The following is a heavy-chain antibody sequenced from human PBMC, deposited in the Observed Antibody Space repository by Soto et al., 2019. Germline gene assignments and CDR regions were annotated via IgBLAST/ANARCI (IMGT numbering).Heavy chain of an antibody. CDR3: ARDCSSTSCHGGFDY. V-gene: IGHV3-33*01. D-gene: IGHD2-2*01. J-gene: IGHJ4*02. CDR2: IWYDGSNK. CDR1: GFTFSSYG. Sequence: VQLVETGGGLIQPGRSLRLSCAASGFTFSSYGMHWVRQAPGKGLEWVAVIWYDGSNKYYADSVKGRFTISRDNSKNTLYLQMNSLRAEDTAVYYCARDCSSTSCHGGFDYWGQGTLVTVSS.